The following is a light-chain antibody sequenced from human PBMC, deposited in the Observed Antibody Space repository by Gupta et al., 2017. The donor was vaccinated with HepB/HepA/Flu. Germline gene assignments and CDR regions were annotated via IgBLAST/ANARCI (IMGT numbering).Light chain of an antibody. CDR3: ETCDSSRSAGV. CDR2: ENS. J-gene: IGLJ3*02. CDR1: SSNIGNNY. V-gene: IGLV1-51*02. Sequence: QSVFTPPPSVSAAPGQKVTISCSGSSSNIGNNYVSWYQQHPGTAPKLLIYENSTRPSGIPDRFSGSKSGTSATLCITRLQTGDEADYYCETCDSSRSAGVFGGGTKLTVL.